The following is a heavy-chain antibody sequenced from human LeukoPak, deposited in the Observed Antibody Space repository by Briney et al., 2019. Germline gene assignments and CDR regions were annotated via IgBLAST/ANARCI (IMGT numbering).Heavy chain of an antibody. Sequence: SSETLSLTCAVYGGSFSGYYWSWIRQPPGKGLEWIGEINHSGSTNYNPSLKSRVTISVDTSKNQFSLKLSSVTAADTAVYYCTRMVAARRGYYYYGMDVWGQGTTVTVSS. J-gene: IGHJ6*02. CDR1: GGSFSGYY. CDR2: INHSGST. CDR3: TRMVAARRGYYYYGMDV. V-gene: IGHV4-34*01. D-gene: IGHD6-6*01.